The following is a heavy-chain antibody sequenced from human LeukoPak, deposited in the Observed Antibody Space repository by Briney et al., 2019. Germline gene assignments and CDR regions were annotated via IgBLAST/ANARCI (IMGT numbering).Heavy chain of an antibody. J-gene: IGHJ4*02. CDR2: INHSGST. CDR1: GGSFSGYY. D-gene: IGHD3-9*01. V-gene: IGHV4-34*01. Sequence: SETLSLTCAVYGGSFSGYYWSWIRQPPGKGREWIGEINHSGSTNYNQPLKSRLTISVDTSKNQFYLKLSSVTAADTAVYYCARGRYDIPQYYFDYWGQGTLVTVSS. CDR3: ARGRYDIPQYYFDY.